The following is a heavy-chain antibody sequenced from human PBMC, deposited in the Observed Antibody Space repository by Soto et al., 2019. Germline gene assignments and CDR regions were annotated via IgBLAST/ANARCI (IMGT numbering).Heavy chain of an antibody. CDR3: ARAQYSSSSGPDWFDP. V-gene: IGHV4-31*03. CDR1: GGSISSGGYY. D-gene: IGHD6-6*01. Sequence: LSLTCTVSGGSISSGGYYWSWIRQHPGKGLEWIGYIYYSGSTYYNPSLKSRVTISVDTSKNQFSLKLSSVTAADTAVYSCARAQYSSSSGPDWFDPWGQGTLVTVSS. CDR2: IYYSGST. J-gene: IGHJ5*02.